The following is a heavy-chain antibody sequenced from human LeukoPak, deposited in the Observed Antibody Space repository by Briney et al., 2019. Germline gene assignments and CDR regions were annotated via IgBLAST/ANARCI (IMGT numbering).Heavy chain of an antibody. CDR2: VSANAYST. D-gene: IGHD2-15*01. CDR3: AKPYCSGGRCYFYYGMDV. CDR1: GFTFSTYA. J-gene: IGHJ6*02. Sequence: GGSLRLSCVASGFTFSTYAMTWVRQARGKGLEWVSTVSANAYSTYYADSVKGRFTISRDNSKNTLYLQMNSLRAEDTAVYYCAKPYCSGGRCYFYYGMDVWGQGTTVTVSS. V-gene: IGHV3-23*01.